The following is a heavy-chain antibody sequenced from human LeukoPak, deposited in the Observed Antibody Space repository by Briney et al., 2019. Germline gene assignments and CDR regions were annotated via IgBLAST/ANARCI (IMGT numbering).Heavy chain of an antibody. V-gene: IGHV1-18*01. Sequence: ASVKVSCKASGGTFSSYAISWVRQAPGQGLEWMGWISAYNGNTNYAQKLQGRVTMTTDTSTSTAYMELRSLRSDDTAVYYCASHQRRLWFGELDYWGQGTLVTVSS. J-gene: IGHJ4*02. CDR1: GGTFSSYA. CDR2: ISAYNGNT. D-gene: IGHD3-10*01. CDR3: ASHQRRLWFGELDY.